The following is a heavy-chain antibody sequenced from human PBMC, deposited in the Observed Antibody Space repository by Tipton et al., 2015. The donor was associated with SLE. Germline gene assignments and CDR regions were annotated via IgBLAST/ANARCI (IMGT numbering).Heavy chain of an antibody. CDR3: AKDVNDILTGYYHYFDY. CDR1: GFTFSSYG. Sequence: SLRLSCAASGFTFSSYGMHWARQAPGKGLEWVAFIRYDGSNKYYADSVKGRFTISRDNSKNTLYLQMNSLRAEDTAVYYCAKDVNDILTGYYHYFDYWGQGTLVTVSS. V-gene: IGHV3-30*02. D-gene: IGHD3-9*01. CDR2: IRYDGSNK. J-gene: IGHJ4*02.